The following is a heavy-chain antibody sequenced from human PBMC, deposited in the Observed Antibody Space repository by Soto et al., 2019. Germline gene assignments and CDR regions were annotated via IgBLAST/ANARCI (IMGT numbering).Heavy chain of an antibody. Sequence: GASVKVSCKASGYTFTNYGMSWVRQAPGQGLKWMEWINVYNGNTKYAQKVQGRVTMTTDTSTSTAYMELRSLRSDDTAVYYCARGVGSGSYYNQYNWFDPWGQGTLVTVSS. D-gene: IGHD3-10*01. CDR3: ARGVGSGSYYNQYNWFDP. J-gene: IGHJ5*02. CDR1: GYTFTNYG. CDR2: INVYNGNT. V-gene: IGHV1-18*01.